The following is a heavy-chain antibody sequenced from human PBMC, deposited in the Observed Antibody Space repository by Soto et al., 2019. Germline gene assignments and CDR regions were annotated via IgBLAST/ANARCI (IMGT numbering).Heavy chain of an antibody. CDR3: AKDWSITIFGVIP. CDR2: ISYDGSNK. D-gene: IGHD3-3*01. J-gene: IGHJ5*02. CDR1: GFTFSSYG. V-gene: IGHV3-30*18. Sequence: QVQLVESGGGVVQPGRSLRLSCAASGFTFSSYGMHWVRQAPGKGLEWVAVISYDGSNKYYADSVKGRFTISRDNSKNTRYLQMNSLRAEDTAVYYCAKDWSITIFGVIPWGQGTLVTVSS.